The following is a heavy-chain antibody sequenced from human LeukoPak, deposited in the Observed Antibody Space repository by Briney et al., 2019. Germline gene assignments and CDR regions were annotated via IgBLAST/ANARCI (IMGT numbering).Heavy chain of an antibody. CDR3: ARSPYSSGWFEAYFDY. V-gene: IGHV1-69*13. D-gene: IGHD6-19*01. Sequence: SVKVSCKASGGTFSSYAISWVRQAPGQGLEWMGGIIPIFGTANYAQKFQGRVTITADESTSTAYMELSSLRSEDTAVYYCARSPYSSGWFEAYFDYWGQGTLVTVSS. CDR2: IIPIFGTA. CDR1: GGTFSSYA. J-gene: IGHJ4*02.